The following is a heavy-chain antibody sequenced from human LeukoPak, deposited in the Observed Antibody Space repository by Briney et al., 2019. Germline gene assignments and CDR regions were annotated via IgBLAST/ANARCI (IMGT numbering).Heavy chain of an antibody. CDR2: ISGSGIST. Sequence: GGSLRLSCAASGFTFNNDPMGWVRQAPGKGLEWVSAISGSGISTYYADSVKGRFTISRDKSKNTLFLQMNSLRAGDTAVYYCAKSKFATSGYDGSLDCWGQGTLVTVSS. D-gene: IGHD5-12*01. J-gene: IGHJ4*02. CDR1: GFTFNNDP. CDR3: AKSKFATSGYDGSLDC. V-gene: IGHV3-23*01.